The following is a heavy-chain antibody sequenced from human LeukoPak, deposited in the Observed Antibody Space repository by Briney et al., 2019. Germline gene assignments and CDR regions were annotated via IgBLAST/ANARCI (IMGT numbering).Heavy chain of an antibody. Sequence: ASVKVSCKVSGYTLTELSMHWVRQAPGKGLEWMGGFDPEDGETIYAQKFQGRVTMTEDTSTDTAYMELSSPRSEDTAVYYCATAPAWVRGVIIGPGYYYMDVWGKGTTVTVSS. D-gene: IGHD3-10*01. V-gene: IGHV1-24*01. J-gene: IGHJ6*03. CDR3: ATAPAWVRGVIIGPGYYYMDV. CDR2: FDPEDGET. CDR1: GYTLTELS.